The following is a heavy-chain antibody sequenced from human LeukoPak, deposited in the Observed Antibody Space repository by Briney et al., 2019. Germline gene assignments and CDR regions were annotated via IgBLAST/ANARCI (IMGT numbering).Heavy chain of an antibody. CDR2: ISGSGGST. V-gene: IGHV3-23*01. Sequence: GGSLRLSCAASGFTFSNAWMSWVRKAPGKGLEWVSGISGSGGSTYYADSVKGRFTISRDNSKNTLYLQINSLRAEDTAVYYCAKHNPITMIVVIISLDAFDIWGQGTMVTVSS. J-gene: IGHJ3*02. D-gene: IGHD3-22*01. CDR1: GFTFSNAW. CDR3: AKHNPITMIVVIISLDAFDI.